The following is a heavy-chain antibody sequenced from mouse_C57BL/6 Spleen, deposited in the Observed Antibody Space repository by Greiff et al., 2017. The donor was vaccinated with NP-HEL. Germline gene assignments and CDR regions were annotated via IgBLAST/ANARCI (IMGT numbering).Heavy chain of an antibody. CDR3: ARDDYDGANYYAMDY. D-gene: IGHD2-4*01. CDR1: GYTFTSYG. J-gene: IGHJ4*01. V-gene: IGHV1-81*01. CDR2: IYPRSGNT. Sequence: VQLQQSGAELARPGASVKLSCKASGYTFTSYGISWVKQRTGQGLEWIGEIYPRSGNTYYNEKFKGKATLTADKSSSTAYMELRSLTSEDSAVYFCARDDYDGANYYAMDYWGQGTSVTVSS.